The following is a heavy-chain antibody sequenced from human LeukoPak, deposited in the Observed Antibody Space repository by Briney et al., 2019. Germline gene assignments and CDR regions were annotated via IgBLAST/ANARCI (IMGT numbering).Heavy chain of an antibody. CDR1: GFTFSSYG. CDR3: ANLHTMSSSVP. Sequence: PGGSLRLSCAASGFTFSSYGMHWVRQAPGKGLEWVAVISYDGSNKYYADSVKGRFTISRDNSKNTLYLQMNSLRAEDTAVYYCANLHTMSSSVPWGQGTLVTVSS. V-gene: IGHV3-30*18. D-gene: IGHD6-6*01. CDR2: ISYDGSNK. J-gene: IGHJ4*02.